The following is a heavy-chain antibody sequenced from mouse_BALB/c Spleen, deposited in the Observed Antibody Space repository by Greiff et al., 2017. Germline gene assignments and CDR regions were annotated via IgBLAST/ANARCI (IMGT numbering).Heavy chain of an antibody. CDR1: GYAFSSYW. Sequence: QVQLKESGAELVRPGSSVKISCKASGYAFSSYWMNWVKQRPGQGLEWIGQIYPGDGDTNYNGKFKGKATLTADKSSSTAYMQLSSLTSEDSAVYFCARSREYYFDYWGQGTTLTVSS. V-gene: IGHV1-80*01. CDR3: ARSREYYFDY. CDR2: IYPGDGDT. J-gene: IGHJ2*01.